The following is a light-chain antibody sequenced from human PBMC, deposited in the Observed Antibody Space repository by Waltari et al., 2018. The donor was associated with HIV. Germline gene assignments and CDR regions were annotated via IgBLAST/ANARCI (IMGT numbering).Light chain of an antibody. CDR1: RDIKSY. CDR2: ASS. Sequence: DIQLTQSPSFLSASIADIVTITCWASRDIKSYFTWYQQRPGKAPNLLLFASSTLHSGVPSRFSGSGSGTEFTLTITSLQPEDFATYFCLHLDSYPSCGAGTRVEIK. J-gene: IGKJ4*01. CDR3: LHLDSYPS. V-gene: IGKV1-9*01.